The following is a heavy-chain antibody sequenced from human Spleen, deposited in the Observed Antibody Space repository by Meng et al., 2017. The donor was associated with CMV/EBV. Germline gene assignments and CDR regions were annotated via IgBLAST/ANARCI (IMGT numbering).Heavy chain of an antibody. V-gene: IGHV3-11*01. CDR3: ARDAYYDFWSGLGWGFDP. J-gene: IGHJ5*02. CDR1: FTFSDYS. D-gene: IGHD3-3*01. CDR2: ISSSGNTI. Sequence: FTFSDYSMSWIRQAPGKGLEWVSYISSSGNTIYYADSVKGRFTISRDNAKNSLYVQMNSLRAEDTAVYYCARDAYYDFWSGLGWGFDPWGQGTLVTVSS.